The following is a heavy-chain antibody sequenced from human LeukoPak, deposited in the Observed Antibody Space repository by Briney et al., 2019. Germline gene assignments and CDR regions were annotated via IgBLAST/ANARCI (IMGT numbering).Heavy chain of an antibody. J-gene: IGHJ3*01. CDR1: GFHFSSHG. CDR2: ISPSGDIT. D-gene: IGHD3/OR15-3a*01. CDR3: VRDLDWGAFDV. V-gene: IGHV3-23*01. Sequence: GETLRLSCAASGFHFSSHGMNWVRPAPGKGLEWVSGISPSGDITYYADSVMGRFTISRDNRKSTVSLQMNSLRPEDTALYYCVRDLDWGAFDVWGQGTMVTVSS.